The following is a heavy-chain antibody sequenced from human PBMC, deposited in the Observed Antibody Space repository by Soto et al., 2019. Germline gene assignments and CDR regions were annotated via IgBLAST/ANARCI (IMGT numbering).Heavy chain of an antibody. J-gene: IGHJ4*02. CDR1: GGSFSGYY. CDR3: ARVMYSSSWYPKYYFDY. CDR2: INHSGST. D-gene: IGHD6-13*01. V-gene: IGHV4-34*01. Sequence: QVQLQQWGAGLLKPSETLSLTCAVYGGSFSGYYWSWIRQPPGKGLEWIGEINHSGSTNYNPSLKSRVPISVDASKNQFSLKLRSATAADTAVYYCARVMYSSSWYPKYYFDYWGQGTLVTVSS.